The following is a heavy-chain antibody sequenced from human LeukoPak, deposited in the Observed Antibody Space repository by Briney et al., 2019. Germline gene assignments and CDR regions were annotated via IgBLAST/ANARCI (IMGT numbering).Heavy chain of an antibody. Sequence: PGGSLRLSCAASGFTFSSYGMHWVRQAPGKGLEWVAFIRYDGSNKYYADSVKGRFTISRDNSRNTLYLQMNSLRAEDTAVYYCAKRGRQQLGFIRYNWFDPWGQGTLVTVSS. CDR3: AKRGRQQLGFIRYNWFDP. V-gene: IGHV3-30*02. J-gene: IGHJ5*02. D-gene: IGHD6-13*01. CDR1: GFTFSSYG. CDR2: IRYDGSNK.